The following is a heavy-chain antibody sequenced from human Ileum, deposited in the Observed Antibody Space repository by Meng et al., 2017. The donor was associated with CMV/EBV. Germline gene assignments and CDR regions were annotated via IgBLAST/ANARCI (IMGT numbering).Heavy chain of an antibody. CDR3: ARSGLRGIYVDY. CDR2: ISTSGSD. CDR1: CVFANNFY. J-gene: IGHJ4*02. D-gene: IGHD4-17*01. V-gene: IGHV4-4*07. Sequence: VHRQASGPRPVQLSETLSLTCTCSCVFANNFYWSWIRQPAGKGLQWIGRISTSGSDNDNPSLKSRVTMSVDTSKKQFSLKLSSVTAADTAVYYCARSGLRGIYVDYWGQGTLVTVSS.